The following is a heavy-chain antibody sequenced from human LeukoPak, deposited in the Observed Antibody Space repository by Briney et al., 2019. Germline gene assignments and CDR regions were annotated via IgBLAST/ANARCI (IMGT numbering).Heavy chain of an antibody. J-gene: IGHJ4*02. CDR3: ARVMGRYCSSTSCYVDY. CDR2: ISYDGSNK. V-gene: IGHV3-30*04. Sequence: GGSLRLSCAASGFTFSSYEVNWVRQAPGKGLEWVAVISYDGSNKYYADSVKGRFTISRDNSKNTLYLQMNSLRAEDTAVYYCARVMGRYCSSTSCYVDYWGQGTLVTVSS. CDR1: GFTFSSYE. D-gene: IGHD2-2*01.